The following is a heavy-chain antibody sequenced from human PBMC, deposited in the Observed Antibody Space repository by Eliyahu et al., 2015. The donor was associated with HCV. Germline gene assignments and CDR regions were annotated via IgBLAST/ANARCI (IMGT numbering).Heavy chain of an antibody. J-gene: IGHJ4*02. CDR2: INEDGGRT. CDR3: ARVRANSGDDALDH. Sequence: EVQLVESGGALVQPGGSLRLSCAASGFNFNMHWMNWVRQAPGKGLEGXANINEDGGRTYYVDSVKGRFTISRDNAKSLLYLEMNSLRAEDTAMYYCARVRANSGDDALDHWGQGTLITVSS. D-gene: IGHD5-12*01. V-gene: IGHV3-7*01. CDR1: GFNFNMHW.